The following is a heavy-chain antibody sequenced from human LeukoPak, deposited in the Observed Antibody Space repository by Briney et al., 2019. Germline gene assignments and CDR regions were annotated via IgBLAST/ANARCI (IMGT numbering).Heavy chain of an antibody. J-gene: IGHJ3*02. CDR2: INPNSGGT. CDR1: GYTFTGYY. CDR3: ARDSGDYYDSSGYQPFDI. Sequence: PSVKVSCKASGYTFTGYYMHWVRQAPGQGLEWMGCINPNSGGTNYAQKFQGRVTMTRDTSISTAYMELSRLRSDDTAVYYCARDSGDYYDSSGYQPFDIWGQGTMVTVSS. V-gene: IGHV1-2*02. D-gene: IGHD3-22*01.